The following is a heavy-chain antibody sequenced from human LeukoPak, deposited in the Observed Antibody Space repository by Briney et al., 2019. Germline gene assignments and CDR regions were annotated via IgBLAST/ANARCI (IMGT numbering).Heavy chain of an antibody. CDR3: AREGYCHYCFDH. CDR1: GFTVNSNY. J-gene: IGHJ4*02. V-gene: IGHV3-53*01. CDR2: IYSGGST. Sequence: GGSLRLSCAASGFTVNSNYMSWVRQAPGKGLEWVSIIYSGGSTYYADSVKGRFTISRDNSKNTVYLQMNSLRAEDTALYYCAREGYCHYCFDHWGQGTLVTVSS. D-gene: IGHD2-15*01.